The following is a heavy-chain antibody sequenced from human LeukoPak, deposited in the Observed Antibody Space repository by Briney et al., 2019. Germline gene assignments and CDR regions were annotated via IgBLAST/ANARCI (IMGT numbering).Heavy chain of an antibody. J-gene: IGHJ3*02. CDR1: GYTFTGYH. D-gene: IGHD2-2*01. Sequence: GASVKVSCKASGYTFTGYHMHWVRQAPGQGLEWMGIINPSGGSTSYAQKFQGRVTMTRDTSTSTVYMELSSLRSEDTAVYYCASIVVVPAAREDAFDIWGQGTMVTVSS. CDR2: INPSGGST. CDR3: ASIVVVPAAREDAFDI. V-gene: IGHV1-46*01.